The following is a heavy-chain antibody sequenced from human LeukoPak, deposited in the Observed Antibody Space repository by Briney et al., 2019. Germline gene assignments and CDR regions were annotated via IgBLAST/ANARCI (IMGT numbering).Heavy chain of an antibody. J-gene: IGHJ4*02. V-gene: IGHV3-23*01. CDR1: GFTFSSYA. D-gene: IGHD4-17*01. Sequence: PGGSLRLSCAASGFTFSSYAMSWVRQASGKGLEWVSAISGSGGSTYYADSVKGRFTISRDNSKNTLYLQMNSLRAEDTAVYYCAKDITAVTTSALGDWGQGTLVTVSS. CDR2: ISGSGGST. CDR3: AKDITAVTTSALGD.